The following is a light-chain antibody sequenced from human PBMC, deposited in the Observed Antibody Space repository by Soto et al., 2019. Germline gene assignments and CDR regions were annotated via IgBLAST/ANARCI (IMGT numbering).Light chain of an antibody. Sequence: EIVMTQSPATLSVSPGERATLSCRASQSVSSNLAWYQQKPGQAPRLLIYGASTRATGIPARFSGSRSGTEFTLTISSPQSEDFAVYYCQQYYDWPPVTFGGGTKVEIK. CDR1: QSVSSN. V-gene: IGKV3-15*01. J-gene: IGKJ4*01. CDR3: QQYYDWPPVT. CDR2: GAS.